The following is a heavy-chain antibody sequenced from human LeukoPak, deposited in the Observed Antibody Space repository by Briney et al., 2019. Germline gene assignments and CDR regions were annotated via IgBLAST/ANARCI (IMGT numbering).Heavy chain of an antibody. CDR1: GDSVSSKSAA. J-gene: IGHJ3*02. CDR3: AKEAMNGGWYLGALAI. D-gene: IGHD6-19*01. Sequence: SQSLSLTCAISGDSVSSKSAARNCIRQSPSGDLEWLGRTYYRSKRYNDYAVSVKTRITINPDRSKNQFYLQLKSVTPEDTAVYSCAKEAMNGGWYLGALAIWGQGTMVTVSS. CDR2: TYYRSKRYN. V-gene: IGHV6-1*01.